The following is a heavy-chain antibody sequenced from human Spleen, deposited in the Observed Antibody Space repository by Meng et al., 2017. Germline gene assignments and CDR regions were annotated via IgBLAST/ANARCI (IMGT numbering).Heavy chain of an antibody. CDR2: IIPIFGTA. CDR3: ARDGEWELLGS. Sequence: QVPLGQSGAGVKKPGSSVKVACKASGGTFSSYAISWVRQAPGQGLEWMGGIIPIFGTANYAQKFQGRVTITADKSTSTAYMELSSLRSEDTAVYYCARDGEWELLGSWGQGTLVTVSS. D-gene: IGHD1-26*01. J-gene: IGHJ4*02. V-gene: IGHV1-69*06. CDR1: GGTFSSYA.